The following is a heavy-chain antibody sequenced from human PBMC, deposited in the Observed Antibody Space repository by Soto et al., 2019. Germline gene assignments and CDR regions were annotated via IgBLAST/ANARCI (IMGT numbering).Heavy chain of an antibody. V-gene: IGHV3-74*01. J-gene: IGHJ5*02. D-gene: IGHD6-19*01. Sequence: EVQVVESGGGLVQPGGSLRLSCRASGFIFSDYYMHWVRQAPGKGPMWVSSIKSDGSIIDYADSVKGRFTISRDNAKNTVYLQMNSLTAEDTAVYNCARDWVSGLFDPWGQGTLVTVSS. CDR1: GFIFSDYY. CDR3: ARDWVSGLFDP. CDR2: IKSDGSII.